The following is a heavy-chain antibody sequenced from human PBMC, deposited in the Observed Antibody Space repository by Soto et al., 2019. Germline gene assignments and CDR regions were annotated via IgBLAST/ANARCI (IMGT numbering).Heavy chain of an antibody. CDR1: GGTFSSYA. J-gene: IGHJ4*02. V-gene: IGHV1-69*12. Sequence: QVQLVQSGAEVKKPGSSVKVSCEASGGTFSSYAISWVRQAPGQGLEWMGGIIPIFGTTNNAQKFQGRVTITADDSTSTVCMELSSLRSEDTAVYYCAGSMGAIDYWGQGTLVTVSS. CDR2: IIPIFGTT. CDR3: AGSMGAIDY. D-gene: IGHD1-26*01.